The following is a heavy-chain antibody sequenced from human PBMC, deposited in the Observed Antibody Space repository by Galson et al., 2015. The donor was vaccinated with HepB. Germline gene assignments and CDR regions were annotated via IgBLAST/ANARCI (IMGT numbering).Heavy chain of an antibody. CDR3: ARSLYDSNGSYWYFDL. V-gene: IGHV3-74*01. CDR1: GFTFSTYW. CDR2: INSDGGST. D-gene: IGHD2-8*01. Sequence: SLRLSCAASGFTFSTYWIHWVRQAPGKGLVWVSRINSDGGSTNFADSVKGRFTMSRDNAKNTLFLQMNSLRAEDTAVYYCARSLYDSNGSYWYFDLWGRGTLATVSS. J-gene: IGHJ2*01.